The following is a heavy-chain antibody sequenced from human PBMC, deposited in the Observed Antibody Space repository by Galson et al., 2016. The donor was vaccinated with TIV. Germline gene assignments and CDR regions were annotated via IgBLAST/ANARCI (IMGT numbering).Heavy chain of an antibody. CDR1: GFTFRSYG. D-gene: IGHD2/OR15-2a*01. J-gene: IGHJ4*02. V-gene: IGHV3-30*14. CDR3: ARVFNSYFFDY. CDR2: ISDDGYNK. Sequence: SLRLSCATSGFTFRSYGMHWVRQAPGKGLEWVAFISDDGYNKEYANSVKGRFTISGDKSKSTLYLQMNSLRAEDTAVYSCARVFNSYFFDYWGQGTLVIVSS.